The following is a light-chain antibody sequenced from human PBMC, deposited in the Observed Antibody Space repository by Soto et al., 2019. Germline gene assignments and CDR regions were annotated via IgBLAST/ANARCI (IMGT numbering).Light chain of an antibody. V-gene: IGLV2-14*01. CDR3: SSYTTRSTLV. CDR2: DVT. CDR1: SSDVGAYYF. Sequence: QSALTQPASVSGSPGQSITISCTGTSSDVGAYYFVSWYQHYPGKAPKLVTFDVTHRPPGISDRFSGSKSANTASLTISGLQAEDDAFYYCSSYTTRSTLVFGGGTKVTVL. J-gene: IGLJ2*01.